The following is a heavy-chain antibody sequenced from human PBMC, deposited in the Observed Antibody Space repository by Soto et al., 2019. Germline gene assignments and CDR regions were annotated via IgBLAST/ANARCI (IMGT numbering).Heavy chain of an antibody. Sequence: QVQLQESGPGLVKPSQTLSLTCTVSGGSISSGDDFWTWIRQPPGKGLEWIGYIYYSWSTYYNPSLKSRLTMSVDTSKNQFSLKLSSVTAADTAVYYCARDRAKWKDYYYSGMDVWGQGTTVTVSS. V-gene: IGHV4-30-4*01. CDR3: ARDRAKWKDYYYSGMDV. CDR1: GGSISSGDDF. J-gene: IGHJ6*02. CDR2: IYYSWST. D-gene: IGHD1-20*01.